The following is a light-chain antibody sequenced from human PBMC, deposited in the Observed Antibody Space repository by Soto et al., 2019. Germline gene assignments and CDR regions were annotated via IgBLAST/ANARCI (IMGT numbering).Light chain of an antibody. Sequence: DIQMTQSPSSLSASVGDKVTITCRASQGISNYLAWYQHKPGEVPKLLIYAASTLQLGVPSRFSGSGSGTDFTLTISSLQPEDVATYYCQKYNSAPPYTFGQGTKLEIK. J-gene: IGKJ2*01. CDR1: QGISNY. CDR3: QKYNSAPPYT. CDR2: AAS. V-gene: IGKV1-27*01.